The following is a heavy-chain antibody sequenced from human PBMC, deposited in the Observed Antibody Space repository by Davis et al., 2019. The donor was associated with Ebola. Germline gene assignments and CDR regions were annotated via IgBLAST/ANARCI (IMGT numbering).Heavy chain of an antibody. CDR1: GGTFSSYT. CDR3: AREAVVVVAATHFYYYYGMDV. CDR2: IIPILGIA. Sequence: SVKVSCKASGGTFSSYTISWVRQAPGQGLEWMGRIIPILGIANYAQKFQGRVTITADKSTSTAYMELSSLRSEDTAVYYCAREAVVVVAATHFYYYYGMDVWGKGTTVTVSS. J-gene: IGHJ6*04. D-gene: IGHD2-15*01. V-gene: IGHV1-69*04.